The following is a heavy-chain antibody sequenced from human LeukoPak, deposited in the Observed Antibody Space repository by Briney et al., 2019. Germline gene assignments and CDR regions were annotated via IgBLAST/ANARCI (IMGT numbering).Heavy chain of an antibody. D-gene: IGHD3-22*01. CDR2: ITPSGERA. Sequence: GGSLRLSCAASGFTFGTYALSWVRQAPGKGLEWVSAITPSGERAFYADSVTGRFTMSRDNSKNTVYLQMNSLRAGDTALYYCAKHKFDRSGYSVGFADSGQGTLVTVSS. CDR1: GFTFGTYA. V-gene: IGHV3-23*01. CDR3: AKHKFDRSGYSVGFAD. J-gene: IGHJ1*01.